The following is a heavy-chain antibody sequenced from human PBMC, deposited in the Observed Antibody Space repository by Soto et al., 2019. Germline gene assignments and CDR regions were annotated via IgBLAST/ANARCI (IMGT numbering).Heavy chain of an antibody. CDR3: ASRVAGLSFDY. CDR2: INPNSGDT. V-gene: IGHV1-2*02. D-gene: IGHD6-19*01. CDR1: GYTFTDYY. Sequence: QVQLVQSGAEVKKPGASVKVSCKASGYTFTDYYIHWVRQAPGQGLEWMGWINPNSGDTNYAQKFQGRVTMTRDTCISTAYMDLSRLRSDDTAIYYCASRVAGLSFDYWGQGTLVTVSS. J-gene: IGHJ4*02.